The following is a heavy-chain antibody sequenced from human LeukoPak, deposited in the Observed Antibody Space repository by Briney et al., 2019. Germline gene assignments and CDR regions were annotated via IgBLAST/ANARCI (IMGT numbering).Heavy chain of an antibody. Sequence: SETLSLTCTVSGGSISTYYWNWIRQPPGKGLEWIGYIYHSGSTNYNPSLQSRVTISVDTSKNQFSLNLNSVTAADTAVYYCVRYSSSWYEDWFDPWGQGTLVTVSS. CDR2: IYHSGST. CDR3: VRYSSSWYEDWFDP. J-gene: IGHJ5*02. V-gene: IGHV4-59*01. D-gene: IGHD6-13*01. CDR1: GGSISTYY.